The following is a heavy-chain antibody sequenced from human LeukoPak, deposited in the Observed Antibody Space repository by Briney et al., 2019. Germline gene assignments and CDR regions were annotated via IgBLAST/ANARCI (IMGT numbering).Heavy chain of an antibody. CDR3: ARIDYGSENSGAFDI. D-gene: IGHD3-10*01. CDR1: GYSISSSNW. Sequence: PSDTLSLTCAVSGYSISSSNWWGWIRRPPGKGLEWIGYIYYSGSTYYNPSLKSRVTMSVDTSKNQFSLKLSSVTAVDTAVYYCARIDYGSENSGAFDIWGQGTMVTVSS. V-gene: IGHV4-28*01. CDR2: IYYSGST. J-gene: IGHJ3*02.